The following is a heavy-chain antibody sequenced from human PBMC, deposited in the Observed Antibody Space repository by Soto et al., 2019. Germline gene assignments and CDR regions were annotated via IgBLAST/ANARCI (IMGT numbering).Heavy chain of an antibody. D-gene: IGHD1-1*01. V-gene: IGHV3-30-3*01. Sequence: GGSLRLSCAASGFTFSSYAMHWVRQAPGKGLEWVAVISYDGSNKYYADSVKGRFTISRDNSKNTLYLQMNSLRAEDTAVYYCARGFTGYPSVDEWGQGTLVTVSS. CDR1: GFTFSSYA. CDR2: ISYDGSNK. CDR3: ARGFTGYPSVDE. J-gene: IGHJ1*01.